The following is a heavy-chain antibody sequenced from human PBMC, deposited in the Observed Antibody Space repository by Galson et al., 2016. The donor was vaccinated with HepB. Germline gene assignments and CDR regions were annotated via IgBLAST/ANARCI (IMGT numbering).Heavy chain of an antibody. D-gene: IGHD1-26*01. CDR2: ISSDGTTR. J-gene: IGHJ4*02. CDR1: GFTFSTHW. CDR3: ATEYCGNPHS. V-gene: IGHV3-74*01. Sequence: SLRLSCAASGFTFSTHWMHWVRQAPGKGLVWVSQISSDGTTRRYADSVKGRFTISRDNTANTIYLQMSGLRSEDTAVYYCATEYCGNPHSWGQGTLVTVSS.